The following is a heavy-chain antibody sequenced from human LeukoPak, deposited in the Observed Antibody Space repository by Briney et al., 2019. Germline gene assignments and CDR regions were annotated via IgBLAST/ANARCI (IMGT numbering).Heavy chain of an antibody. CDR2: ISWNSGNI. V-gene: IGHV3-9*03. CDR3: AKGSSGYYSHFDY. J-gene: IGHJ4*02. CDR1: GFTFDDYA. Sequence: GRSLRLSCAASGFTFDDYAMHWVRQAPGKGLEWVSGISWNSGNIGYADSVKGRFTISRDNAKNSLYLQMSSLRAEDMALYYCAKGSSGYYSHFDYWGQGTLVTVSS. D-gene: IGHD3-22*01.